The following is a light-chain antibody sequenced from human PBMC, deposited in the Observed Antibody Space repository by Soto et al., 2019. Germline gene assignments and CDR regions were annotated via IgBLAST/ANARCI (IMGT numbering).Light chain of an antibody. Sequence: EIVLTQSPGTLSLSPGERATLSCRASQSVSSSSYLAWYQQKPGQAPRLLIYGAFSRATGIPDRFSGSGYATDFTLTISRLEPEDFAVYYCRQYGSSPSYTFGQGPKLEIK. CDR1: QSVSSSSY. CDR2: GAF. J-gene: IGKJ2*01. V-gene: IGKV3-20*01. CDR3: RQYGSSPSYT.